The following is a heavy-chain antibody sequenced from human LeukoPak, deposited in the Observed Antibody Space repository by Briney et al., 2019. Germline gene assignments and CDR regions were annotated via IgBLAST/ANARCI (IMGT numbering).Heavy chain of an antibody. CDR2: INHSGST. V-gene: IGHV4-34*01. CDR1: GGSFSGYY. J-gene: IGHJ4*02. D-gene: IGHD6-13*01. Sequence: KPSETLSLTCAVYGGSFSGYYWSWIRQPPGKGLEWIGEINHSGSTNYNPSLKSRVTISVDTSKNQFSLKLSSVTAADTAVYYCARGPLYSSNWGQGTLVTVSS. CDR3: ARGPLYSSN.